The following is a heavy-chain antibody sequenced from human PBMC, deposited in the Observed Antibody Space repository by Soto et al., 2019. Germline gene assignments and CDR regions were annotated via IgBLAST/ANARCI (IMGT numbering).Heavy chain of an antibody. D-gene: IGHD6-19*01. Sequence: QVQLVESGGGVVQPGRSLRLSCAASGFTFSSYGMHWVRQAPGKGLEWVAVILCDGSKKYYADSVKGRFTITRDNSKNTLYLQMSSLRAADTALYCCVRDESGGCPSFDAIDVWGRGTTVAVS. J-gene: IGHJ6*02. CDR1: GFTFSSYG. V-gene: IGHV3-30*03. CDR3: VRDESGGCPSFDAIDV. CDR2: ILCDGSKK.